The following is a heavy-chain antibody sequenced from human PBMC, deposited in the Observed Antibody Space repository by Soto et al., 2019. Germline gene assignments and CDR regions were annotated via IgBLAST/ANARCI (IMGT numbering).Heavy chain of an antibody. CDR3: ERVKNYYDSSGPFDY. CDR1: GDTFTGYF. D-gene: IGHD3-22*01. J-gene: IGHJ4*02. V-gene: IGHV1-2*02. Sequence: ASVKVSCKTSGDTFTGYFMHWVRQAPGQGLEWMGWINPNSGDTKYAEKFQGRVTMTRDTSTSTAYMELSRLRSDETAVYYCERVKNYYDSSGPFDYWGQGTLVTVSS. CDR2: INPNSGDT.